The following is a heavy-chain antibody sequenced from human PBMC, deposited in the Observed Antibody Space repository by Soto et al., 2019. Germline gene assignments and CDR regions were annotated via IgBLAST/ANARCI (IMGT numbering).Heavy chain of an antibody. Sequence: PSETLSLTCTVSGDSITSGVHYWSWIRQLPGKGLEWIGYIFYSGPTYYNPSLKSRVTISVDTSKNQFSLKLNSVTAADTAVYYCAKSYGYDYVWGSYRFPGYWGQGTLVTVSS. D-gene: IGHD3-16*02. J-gene: IGHJ4*02. CDR2: IFYSGPT. CDR3: AKSYGYDYVWGSYRFPGY. V-gene: IGHV4-31*03. CDR1: GDSITSGVHY.